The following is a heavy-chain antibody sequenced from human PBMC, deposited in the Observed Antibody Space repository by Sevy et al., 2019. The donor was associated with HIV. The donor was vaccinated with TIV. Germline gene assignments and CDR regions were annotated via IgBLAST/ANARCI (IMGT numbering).Heavy chain of an antibody. J-gene: IGHJ4*02. Sequence: GGSLRLSCAASGFTFSISAMTWVRQAPGKGLEWVSVISGSGNSAYYADSVKGRFTISRDNSKNTLSLQMNSLRAEDTAAYYCAKGGRSYGDSYFDHWGQGTLVTVSS. CDR2: ISGSGNSA. V-gene: IGHV3-23*01. D-gene: IGHD5-18*01. CDR3: AKGGRSYGDSYFDH. CDR1: GFTFSISA.